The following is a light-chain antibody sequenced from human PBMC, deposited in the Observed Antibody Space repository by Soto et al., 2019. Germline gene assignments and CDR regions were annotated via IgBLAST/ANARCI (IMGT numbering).Light chain of an antibody. J-gene: IGKJ1*01. CDR1: QSVSSN. V-gene: IGKV3-15*01. CDR3: QQYNNWPRT. CDR2: GAS. Sequence: EIVMTQSPATLSVSPGERATLSCRASQSVSSNLAWYQQKPGQAPRLLIYGASTRATGIPARFSGSGSGTDFTLTISSPQSEDSAVYYCQQYNNWPRTFGQGTKVEIK.